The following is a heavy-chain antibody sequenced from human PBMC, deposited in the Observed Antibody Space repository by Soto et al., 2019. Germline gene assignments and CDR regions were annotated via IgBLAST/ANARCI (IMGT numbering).Heavy chain of an antibody. J-gene: IGHJ6*02. V-gene: IGHV3-15*01. CDR2: IKSKTDGGTT. CDR1: GFTFSNAW. CDR3: TTDSAPHGYYYYGMDV. Sequence: EVQLVESGGGLVKPGGSLRLSCAASGFTFSNAWMSWVRQAPGKGLEWVGRIKSKTDGGTTDYAAPVKGRFTISRDDSKNTLYLQMNRLKTEDTAVYYCTTDSAPHGYYYYGMDVWGQGTTVTVSS. D-gene: IGHD3-10*01.